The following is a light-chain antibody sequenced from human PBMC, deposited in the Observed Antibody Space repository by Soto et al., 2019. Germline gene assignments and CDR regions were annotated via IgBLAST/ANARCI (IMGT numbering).Light chain of an antibody. CDR1: SSNIGSNY. V-gene: IGLV1-47*01. CDR2: RNN. J-gene: IGLJ7*01. CDR3: AAWDDSLFGAV. Sequence: QPVLTQPPSASGTPGQRVTISCSGSSSNIGSNYVYWYQQFPGTAPKLLIYRNNQRPSGVPDRFSGSKSGTSASLAISGLRSEDEAHYYCAAWDDSLFGAVFGGGTQLTVL.